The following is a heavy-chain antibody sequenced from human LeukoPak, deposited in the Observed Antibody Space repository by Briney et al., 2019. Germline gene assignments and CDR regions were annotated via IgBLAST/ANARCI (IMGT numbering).Heavy chain of an antibody. D-gene: IGHD1-26*01. J-gene: IGHJ4*02. CDR3: ATLRYSGSYYFDY. CDR1: GGTFSSYA. V-gene: IGHV1-69*13. CDR2: IIPIFGTA. Sequence: GASVKVSCKASGGTFSSYAISWVRQAPGQGLEWMGGIIPIFGTANYAQKFQGGVTITADESTSTAYMELSSLRSEDTAVYYCATLRYSGSYYFDYWGQGTLVTVSS.